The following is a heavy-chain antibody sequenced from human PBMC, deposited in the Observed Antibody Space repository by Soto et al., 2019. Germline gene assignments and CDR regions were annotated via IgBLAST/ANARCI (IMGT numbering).Heavy chain of an antibody. CDR1: GGYSSGGGGY. V-gene: IGHV4-31*03. Sequence: SETLCLSCTVAGGYSSGGGGYWNWIRQHPGKGLEWIGYIYYSGTTYYNPSLKSRVTISVDTSKNQFSLKLSSVTAADTAVYYCAASCVGCGGFNYYGMDVWGQGTTVTVSS. CDR2: IYYSGTT. CDR3: AASCVGCGGFNYYGMDV. J-gene: IGHJ6*02. D-gene: IGHD2-21*01.